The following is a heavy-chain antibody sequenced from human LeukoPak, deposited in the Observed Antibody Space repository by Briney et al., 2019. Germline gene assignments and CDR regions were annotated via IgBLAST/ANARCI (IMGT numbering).Heavy chain of an antibody. D-gene: IGHD5-24*01. V-gene: IGHV3-53*01. CDR1: GFSFGDYS. CDR3: AMKAVPRPRLHDAFDF. CDR2: IYSAGST. J-gene: IGHJ3*01. Sequence: GGSLRLSCTASGFSFGDYSMNWVRQAPGKGLEWVSVIYSAGSTYYADSVQGRFTISRDNSKNNLYLQMNSLRADDTAVYYCAMKAVPRPRLHDAFDFWGQGTVVSVSS.